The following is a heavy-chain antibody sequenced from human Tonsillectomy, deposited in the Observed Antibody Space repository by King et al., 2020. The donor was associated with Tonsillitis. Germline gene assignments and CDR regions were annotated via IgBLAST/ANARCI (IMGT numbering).Heavy chain of an antibody. J-gene: IGHJ4*02. Sequence: VQLVESGGGLVQPGGSLRLSCAVSGFTFSSYAMSWVRQAPGKGLEWVSAISGRGGSTFYADSVKGRFTISRDNSKNTLYLQLNSLRAEETAVYYCARWVTAVADHWGQGTLVTVSS. CDR2: ISGRGGST. CDR1: GFTFSSYA. CDR3: ARWVTAVADH. D-gene: IGHD6-19*01. V-gene: IGHV3-23*04.